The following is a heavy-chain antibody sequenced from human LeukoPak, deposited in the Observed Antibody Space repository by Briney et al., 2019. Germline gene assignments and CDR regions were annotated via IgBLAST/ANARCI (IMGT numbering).Heavy chain of an antibody. CDR2: ISGSGTNI. Sequence: GGSLRLSCVVSGFTFSSYGMNWVRQTPGKGLEWVSTISGSGTNIYYADSVKGRFTISRDDSKNTLYLQMNSLRAEDTAVYYCARVTYGSGTYGAFDYWGQGTLVTVSS. CDR3: ARVTYGSGTYGAFDY. CDR1: GFTFSSYG. J-gene: IGHJ4*02. V-gene: IGHV3-23*01. D-gene: IGHD3-10*01.